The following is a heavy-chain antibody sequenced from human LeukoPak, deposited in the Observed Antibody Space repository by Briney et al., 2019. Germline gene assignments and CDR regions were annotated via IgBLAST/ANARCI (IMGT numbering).Heavy chain of an antibody. Sequence: GGSLRLSCAASGFAFSSYSMNWVRQAPGKGLDWVSSISSSSNYIYYAGSVKGRFTISRDNDKNSLYLQMDSLRDEDTAVYYCAREPGSGVGGYYYYYMDVWGKGTTVTVSS. CDR2: ISSSSNYI. CDR1: GFAFSSYS. CDR3: AREPGSGVGGYYYYYMDV. V-gene: IGHV3-21*06. J-gene: IGHJ6*03. D-gene: IGHD3-10*01.